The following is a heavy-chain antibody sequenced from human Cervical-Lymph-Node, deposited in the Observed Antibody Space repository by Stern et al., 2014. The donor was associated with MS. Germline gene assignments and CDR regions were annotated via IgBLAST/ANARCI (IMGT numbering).Heavy chain of an antibody. CDR1: GGSINNGDYY. CDR2: IYYSGAT. J-gene: IGHJ6*02. CDR3: ARELSGMYGMDV. V-gene: IGHV4-31*03. Sequence: QVQLQESGPGLVKPSQTLSLTCTFSGGSINNGDYYWSWVRQHPGKGLEWLGYIYYSGATYYTPSLKGRLTISVDTSKRHFSLKLTSVTAADTAVYYCARELSGMYGMDVWGQGTTVTVSS. D-gene: IGHD1-1*01.